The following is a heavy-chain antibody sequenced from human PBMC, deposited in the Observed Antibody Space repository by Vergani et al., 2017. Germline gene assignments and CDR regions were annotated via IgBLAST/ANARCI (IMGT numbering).Heavy chain of an antibody. D-gene: IGHD6-13*01. V-gene: IGHV3-74*01. CDR3: VKDIAASGNYWYFDL. CDR2: IKSDGSIT. CDR1: GFSFSGYW. J-gene: IGHJ2*01. Sequence: EVQLVESGGDFVQPGGSLTLSCAASGFSFSGYWMHWVRQSPEKGLVWVSRIKSDGSITNYADSVKGRFTISRDNAKNSLYLQMNSLRAEDTALYYCVKDIAASGNYWYFDLWGRGTLVTVSS.